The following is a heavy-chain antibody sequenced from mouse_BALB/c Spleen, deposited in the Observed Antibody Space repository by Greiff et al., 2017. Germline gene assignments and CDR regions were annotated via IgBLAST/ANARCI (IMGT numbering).Heavy chain of an antibody. CDR2: IYWDDDK. J-gene: IGHJ4*01. Sequence: QVTLKESGPGILQPSQTLSLTCSFSGFSLSTSGMGVSWLRQPSGKGLEWLAHIYWDDDKRYNPSLKSRLTISKDTSRNQVFLKITGVDTAATATYYCARSRYAMDYWGQGTSVTVSS. V-gene: IGHV8-12*01. CDR3: ARSRYAMDY. CDR1: GFSLSTSGMG.